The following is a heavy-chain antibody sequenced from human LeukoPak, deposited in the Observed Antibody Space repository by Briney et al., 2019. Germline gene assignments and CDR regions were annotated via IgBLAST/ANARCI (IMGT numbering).Heavy chain of an antibody. V-gene: IGHV3-21*01. CDR2: ISSSSSYI. Sequence: SGGSLRLSCAASGFTFSSYSMNWVRRAPGKGLEWVSSISSSSSYIYYADSVKGRFTISRDNAKNSLYLQMNSLRAEDTAVYYCARVLTEYCTNGVCPNPYYYCYGMDVWGQGTTVTVSS. D-gene: IGHD2-8*01. CDR3: ARVLTEYCTNGVCPNPYYYCYGMDV. CDR1: GFTFSSYS. J-gene: IGHJ6*02.